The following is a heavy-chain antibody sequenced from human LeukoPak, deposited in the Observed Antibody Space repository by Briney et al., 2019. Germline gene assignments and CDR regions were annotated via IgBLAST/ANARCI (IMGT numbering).Heavy chain of an antibody. V-gene: IGHV4-39*01. Sequence: SETLSLTCTVSGASISSSSFYWGWIRQPPGKGLEWIATIYYSGTTFYNLSLKSRVTISVDTSKNQFSLRLSSVTAADTAVYYCARGLNDSWTGENYWGQGTLVTVSS. D-gene: IGHD3-3*01. J-gene: IGHJ4*02. CDR2: IYYSGTT. CDR1: GASISSSSFY. CDR3: ARGLNDSWTGENY.